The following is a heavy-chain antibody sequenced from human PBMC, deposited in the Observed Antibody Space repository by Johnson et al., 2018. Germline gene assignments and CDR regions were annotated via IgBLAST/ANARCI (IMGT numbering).Heavy chain of an antibody. CDR1: GFTFSSAW. D-gene: IGHD2-21*01. J-gene: IGHJ6*02. V-gene: IGHV3-15*01. CDR3: TTGPGVVIVVFDDYGGMDV. Sequence: VQLVESGGGLVKPGGSLRLSCAASGFTFSSAWMSWVRQAPGEGLEWVGRIKRQTDGGTADYAAPVKGRFTISRHDSERTLYLQMNSLKTEDTAVYYGTTGPGVVIVVFDDYGGMDVWGQGTTVTVS. CDR2: IKRQTDGGTA.